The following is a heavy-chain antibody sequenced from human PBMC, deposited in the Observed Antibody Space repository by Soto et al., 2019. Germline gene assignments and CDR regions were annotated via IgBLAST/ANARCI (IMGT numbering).Heavy chain of an antibody. CDR3: ARERADYRDYDFYDY. CDR1: GGTFSSYT. J-gene: IGHJ4*02. D-gene: IGHD4-17*01. V-gene: IGHV1-69*08. Sequence: QVQLVQSAAEVKKPGSSVKVSCKASGGTFSSYTISWVRQAPGQGLEWMGRIIPILGIANYAQKFQGRVTITADKSTCSGNMELRSLRSEDTAVYYCARERADYRDYDFYDYWGQGAMVTVSS. CDR2: IIPILGIA.